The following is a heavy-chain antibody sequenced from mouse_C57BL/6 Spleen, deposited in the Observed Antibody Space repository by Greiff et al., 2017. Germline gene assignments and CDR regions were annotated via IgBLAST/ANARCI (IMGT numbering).Heavy chain of an antibody. CDR3: ARDARGYFDY. CDR2: INYDGSST. Sequence: VQLKESEGGLVQPGSSMKLSCTASGFTFSDYYMAWVRQVPEKGLEWVANINYDGSSTYYLDSLKSRFIISRDNAKNILYLQMSSLKSEDTATYYCARDARGYFDYWGQGTTLTVSS. J-gene: IGHJ2*01. CDR1: GFTFSDYY. V-gene: IGHV5-16*01.